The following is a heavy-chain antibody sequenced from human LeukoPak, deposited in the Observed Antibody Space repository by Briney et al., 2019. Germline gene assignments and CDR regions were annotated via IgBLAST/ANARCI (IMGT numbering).Heavy chain of an antibody. J-gene: IGHJ4*02. Sequence: GGSLRLSCAASGFTFDDYAMHWVRQAPGKGLEWVSGISWNSGSIGYADSVKGRFTIFRDNAKNSLYLQMNSLRAEDTALYYCAKDIRYSGYDYFDFWGQGTLVTVSS. CDR1: GFTFDDYA. CDR2: ISWNSGSI. CDR3: AKDIRYSGYDYFDF. D-gene: IGHD5-12*01. V-gene: IGHV3-9*01.